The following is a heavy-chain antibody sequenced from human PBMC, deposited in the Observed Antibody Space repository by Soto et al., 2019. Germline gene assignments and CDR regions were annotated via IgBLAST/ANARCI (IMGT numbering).Heavy chain of an antibody. CDR1: GFTFSNYG. J-gene: IGHJ6*02. CDR3: AGEGGIAVGDGTYV. V-gene: IGHV3-30*02. Sequence: QVQLVESGGGVVQPGASLRLSCAASGFTFSNYGMHWVRQAPGKGLEWVAIIWYDGSNKYYADSVKGRFTISRDNYKNTHYLQMNSLSAEDTAVYYCAGEGGIAVGDGTYVWGQGTTVTVSS. CDR2: IWYDGSNK. D-gene: IGHD6-19*01.